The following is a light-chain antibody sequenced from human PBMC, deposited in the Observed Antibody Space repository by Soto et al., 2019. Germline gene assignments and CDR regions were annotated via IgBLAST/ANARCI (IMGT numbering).Light chain of an antibody. CDR2: QVT. CDR3: SSYTDSSNYV. J-gene: IGLJ1*01. Sequence: SVLTQRASLSGSPGQSITICCTGTSSDLAIYNYVSWYQQQPGKAPKLMIYQVTNRPSGVSNRFSGSRSGNTASLTISGLQAEDEADYYCSSYTDSSNYVFGTGTKV. V-gene: IGLV2-14*01. CDR1: SSDLAIYNY.